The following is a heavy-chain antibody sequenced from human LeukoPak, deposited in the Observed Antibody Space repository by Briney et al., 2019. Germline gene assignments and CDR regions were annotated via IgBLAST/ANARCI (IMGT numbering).Heavy chain of an antibody. CDR1: AFTFSSYW. V-gene: IGHV3-74*01. CDR2: INSDGSST. D-gene: IGHD2-15*01. CDR3: ASGYCSGGSCYSGAFDI. Sequence: GGSLRLSCAASAFTFSSYWMHWVRQAPGTGLVWVSRINSDGSSTSYADSVKGRFTISRDNAKNTLFLQMNSLRAEDTAVYYCASGYCSGGSCYSGAFDIWGQGTMVTVSS. J-gene: IGHJ3*02.